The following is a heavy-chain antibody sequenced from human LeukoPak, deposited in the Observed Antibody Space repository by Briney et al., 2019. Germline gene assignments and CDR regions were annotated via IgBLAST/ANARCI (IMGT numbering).Heavy chain of an antibody. CDR1: GFMFSNYE. CDR2: INRGGGIA. CDR3: AALWFDP. V-gene: IGHV3-48*03. J-gene: IGHJ5*02. Sequence: GGSLRLSCAASGFMFSNYEMNWVRQAPGKGLEWVSYINRGGGIAYYVDSVRGRFTISRDNTKNALYLQMNSLRAEDTAVYYCAALWFDPWGQGTLVTVPS.